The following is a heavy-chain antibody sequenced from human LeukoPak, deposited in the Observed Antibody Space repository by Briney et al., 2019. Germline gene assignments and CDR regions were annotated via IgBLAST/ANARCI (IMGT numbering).Heavy chain of an antibody. J-gene: IGHJ5*02. V-gene: IGHV1-2*02. CDR2: INPNSGGT. CDR3: ARGGGLYCSSISCYNYFDP. Sequence: ASVKVSCKASGATGYYMHWVRQAPGQGLEWLGWINPNSGGTNYAKKFQGRVTMTRDTSISTVYMELSRLRSDETAVYYCARGGGLYCSSISCYNYFDPWGQGTLVTVSS. D-gene: IGHD2-2*01. CDR1: GATGYY.